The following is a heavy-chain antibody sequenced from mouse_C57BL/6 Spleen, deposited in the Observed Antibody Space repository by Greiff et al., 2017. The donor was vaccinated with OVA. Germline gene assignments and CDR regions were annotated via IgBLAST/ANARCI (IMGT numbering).Heavy chain of an antibody. J-gene: IGHJ2*01. D-gene: IGHD1-1*01. Sequence: QVQLQQPGAELVRPGSSVKLSCKASGYTFTSYWMHWVKQRPIQGLEWIGNIDPSDSETHYNQKFKDKATLTVDKSSSTAYMQLSSLTSEDSAVYYCARYYGICYDLFFDYWGQGTTLTVSS. CDR2: IDPSDSET. V-gene: IGHV1-52*01. CDR3: ARYYGICYDLFFDY. CDR1: GYTFTSYW.